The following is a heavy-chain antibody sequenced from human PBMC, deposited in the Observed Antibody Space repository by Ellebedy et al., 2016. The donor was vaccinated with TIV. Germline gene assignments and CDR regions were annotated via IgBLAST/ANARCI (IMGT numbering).Heavy chain of an antibody. CDR2: IVVGSGNT. D-gene: IGHD5-12*01. V-gene: IGHV1-58*01. Sequence: SVKVSCXASGFTFTNSTVQWVRQARGQRLEWIGWIVVGSGNTNYAQKFQERVTITRDMSTSTAYMELSSLRSEDTAVYYCAAEDTGYGNFDYWGQGTLVTVSS. CDR1: GFTFTNST. J-gene: IGHJ4*02. CDR3: AAEDTGYGNFDY.